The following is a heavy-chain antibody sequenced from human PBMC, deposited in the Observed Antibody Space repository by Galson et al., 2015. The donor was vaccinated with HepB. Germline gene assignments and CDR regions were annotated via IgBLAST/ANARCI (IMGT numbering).Heavy chain of an antibody. CDR1: GFTLRSNY. J-gene: IGHJ4*02. CDR2: IYSGGDT. D-gene: IGHD3-3*01. V-gene: IGHV3-53*01. Sequence: SLRLSCAVSGFTLRSNYMTWVRQAPGKGLECVSVIYSGGDTYHADSVRGRFTLSRENSKNTLYLQMNNLRVDDTGVYYCARGIVSSGYYGDYWGQGVLVTV. CDR3: ARGIVSSGYYGDY.